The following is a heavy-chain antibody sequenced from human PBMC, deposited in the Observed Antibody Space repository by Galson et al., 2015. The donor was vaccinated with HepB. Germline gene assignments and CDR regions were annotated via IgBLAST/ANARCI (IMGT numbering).Heavy chain of an antibody. CDR3: ARPVDTAMITFRGAFDI. CDR2: ISNSGSII. CDR1: GFTFSDYY. Sequence: SLRLSCAASGFTFSDYYMSWIRQAPGKGLEWVSYISNSGSIIYYADSVKGRFTISRDNAKNSLYLQMNSLRAEDTAVYYCARPVDTAMITFRGAFDIWGQGTMVTVSS. D-gene: IGHD5-18*01. V-gene: IGHV3-11*01. J-gene: IGHJ3*02.